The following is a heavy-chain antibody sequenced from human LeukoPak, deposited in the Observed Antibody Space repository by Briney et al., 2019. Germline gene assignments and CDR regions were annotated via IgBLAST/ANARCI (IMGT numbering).Heavy chain of an antibody. V-gene: IGHV3-15*01. CDR3: TSEDQGGFDY. CDR1: GFSFTNTW. CDR2: IKRKIDGETT. D-gene: IGHD1-26*01. Sequence: GGSLRLSCEASGFSFTNTWMSWVRQAPIKGLEWVGRIKRKIDGETTDYAAPAKGRFTISRDDSKNTLYLQMNSLKTEDTAMYYCTSEDQGGFDYWGQGTLVTVSS. J-gene: IGHJ4*02.